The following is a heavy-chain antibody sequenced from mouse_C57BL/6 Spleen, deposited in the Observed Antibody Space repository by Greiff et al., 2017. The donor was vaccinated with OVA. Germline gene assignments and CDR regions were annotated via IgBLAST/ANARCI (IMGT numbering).Heavy chain of an antibody. Sequence: EVQLVESGGGLVQPKGSLKLSCAASGFTFNTYAMHWVRQAPGKGLEWVARIRSKSSNYATYYADSVKDRFTISRDDSQSMLYLQMNNLKTEDTAMYYCVRGGSSRGYYAMDYWGQGTSVTVSS. D-gene: IGHD1-1*01. CDR2: IRSKSSNYAT. CDR1: GFTFNTYA. J-gene: IGHJ4*01. V-gene: IGHV10-3*01. CDR3: VRGGSSRGYYAMDY.